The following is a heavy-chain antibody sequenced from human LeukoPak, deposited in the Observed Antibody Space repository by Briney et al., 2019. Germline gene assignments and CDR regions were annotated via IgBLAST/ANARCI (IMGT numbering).Heavy chain of an antibody. V-gene: IGHV3-30*18. J-gene: IGHJ6*04. CDR1: GLTFSSYG. Sequence: QPGRSLRLSCAASGLTFSSYGMHWVRQAPGKGLEWVAVISYDGSNKYYADSVKGRFTISRDNSKNTLYLQMNSLRAEDTAVYYCAKDIVAWFGELLSPAGMDVWGKGTTVTVSS. D-gene: IGHD3-10*01. CDR3: AKDIVAWFGELLSPAGMDV. CDR2: ISYDGSNK.